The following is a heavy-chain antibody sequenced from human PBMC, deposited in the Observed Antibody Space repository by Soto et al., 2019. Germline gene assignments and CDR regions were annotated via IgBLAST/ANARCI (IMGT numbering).Heavy chain of an antibody. Sequence: AAVKVSCKASGYSFITSYHMHWVRQAPGQGLEWMGIINPTGSMTRYSQKFQGRLTMTRDTSTATDYMELSNLTSEDTAVYFCARDTGYDHDAFDIWGQGTRVTVSS. J-gene: IGHJ3*02. CDR2: INPTGSMT. V-gene: IGHV1-46*01. CDR3: ARDTGYDHDAFDI. CDR1: GYSFITSYH. D-gene: IGHD5-12*01.